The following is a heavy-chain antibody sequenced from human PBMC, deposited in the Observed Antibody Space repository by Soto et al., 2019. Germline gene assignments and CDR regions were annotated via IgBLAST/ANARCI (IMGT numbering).Heavy chain of an antibody. J-gene: IGHJ4*02. D-gene: IGHD1-26*01. CDR2: IIPIFGTA. V-gene: IGHV1-69*01. CDR3: ARAGGRHSGGSDY. CDR1: GGTFISYS. Sequence: QVQLVQSGAEVKKPGSSVKVSCKASGGTFISYSINWVRQAPGQGLEWMGEIIPIFGTANYAQKFQGRGTITADESTSTASMELSSLRSEDTDVYYCARAGGRHSGGSDYWGQGTLVTVSS.